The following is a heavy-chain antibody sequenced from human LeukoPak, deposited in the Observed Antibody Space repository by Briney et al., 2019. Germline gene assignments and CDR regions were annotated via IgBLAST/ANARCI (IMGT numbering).Heavy chain of an antibody. CDR2: ISSSGRSI. V-gene: IGHV3-48*03. Sequence: GGSLRLSCAASGFTFSSYEMNWVRQAPGKGLEWVSYISSSGRSIYYADSVKGRFTISRDNAKNSLDLQMNSLRAEDTAVYYCARNFGDGFDYWGQGTLVTVSS. D-gene: IGHD4-17*01. CDR3: ARNFGDGFDY. J-gene: IGHJ4*02. CDR1: GFTFSSYE.